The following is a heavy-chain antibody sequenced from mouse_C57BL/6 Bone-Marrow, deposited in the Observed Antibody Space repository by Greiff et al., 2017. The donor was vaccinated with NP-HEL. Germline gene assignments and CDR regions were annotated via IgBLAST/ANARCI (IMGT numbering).Heavy chain of an antibody. J-gene: IGHJ2*01. D-gene: IGHD1-1*01. Sequence: VQLQQSGAELVRPGASVKLSCTASGFNIKDDYMHWVKQRPEQGLEWIGWIDPENGDTEYASKFQGKATITADTSSNTAYLQLSSLTSEDTAVYYCTRITTVVEGYFDYWGQGTTLTVSS. CDR3: TRITTVVEGYFDY. CDR2: IDPENGDT. V-gene: IGHV14-4*01. CDR1: GFNIKDDY.